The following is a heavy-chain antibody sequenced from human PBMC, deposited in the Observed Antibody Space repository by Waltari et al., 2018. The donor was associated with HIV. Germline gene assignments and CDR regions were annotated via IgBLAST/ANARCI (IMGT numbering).Heavy chain of an antibody. V-gene: IGHV1-69*18. D-gene: IGHD1-26*01. CDR3: ARGTFYDDEVGAHRYRPFDA. CDR2: IIPCCGFA. J-gene: IGHJ4*02. Sequence: QVRLVQSGPEVKRTGSSVRVSCKSSGGAFSDYGISWLRQAPGQGLQWMGKIIPCCGFANTAEPLRARVSIEADESKNTVYLELRSLTVQDSATYFCARGTFYDDEVGAHRYRPFDAWGQGTPVSVSS. CDR1: GGAFSDYG.